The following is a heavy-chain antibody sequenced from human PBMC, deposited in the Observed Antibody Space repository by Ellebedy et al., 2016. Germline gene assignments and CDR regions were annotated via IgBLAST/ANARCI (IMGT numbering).Heavy chain of an antibody. Sequence: GESLKISXAASGFTFSSYAMSWVRQAPGKGLEWVSAISGSGGSTYYADSVKGRFTISRDNSKNTLYLQMNSLRAEDTAVYYCAKVITGADAFDIWGQGTMVTVSS. V-gene: IGHV3-23*01. J-gene: IGHJ3*02. D-gene: IGHD1-20*01. CDR3: AKVITGADAFDI. CDR2: ISGSGGST. CDR1: GFTFSSYA.